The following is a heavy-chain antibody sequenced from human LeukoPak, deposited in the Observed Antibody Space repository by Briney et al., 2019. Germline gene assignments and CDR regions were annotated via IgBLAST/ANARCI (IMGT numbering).Heavy chain of an antibody. J-gene: IGHJ4*02. CDR3: ARAYPPSGYCSSTSCYPDY. D-gene: IGHD2-2*01. Sequence: GALRLSCAASGFIFSSHGMNWVRQAPGKGLEWVSGINWNGGSTGYADSVKGRFTISRDNAKNSLYLQMNSLRAEDTALYYCARAYPPSGYCSSTSCYPDYWGQGTLVTVSS. CDR2: INWNGGST. V-gene: IGHV3-20*04. CDR1: GFIFSSHG.